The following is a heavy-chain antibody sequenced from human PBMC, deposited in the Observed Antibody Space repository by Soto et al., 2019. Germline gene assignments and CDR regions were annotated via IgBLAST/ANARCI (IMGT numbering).Heavy chain of an antibody. Sequence: PSETLSLTCTVSNYSISSGYYWGWIRQSPGEGLEWIVSMYHSGTTYYNPSLKSRVTISIDTSKNQFSLKLTSVTSADTAVYFCARVAFGPIDYWGQGXLVTVSS. CDR1: NYSISSGYY. CDR3: ARVAFGPIDY. V-gene: IGHV4-38-2*02. J-gene: IGHJ4*02. D-gene: IGHD3-16*01. CDR2: MYHSGTT.